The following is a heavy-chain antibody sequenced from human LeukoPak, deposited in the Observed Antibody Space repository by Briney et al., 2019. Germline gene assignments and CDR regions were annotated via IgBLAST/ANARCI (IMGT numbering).Heavy chain of an antibody. CDR2: ISSSSSYI. J-gene: IGHJ4*02. CDR1: GFTFSSYS. V-gene: IGHV3-21*01. D-gene: IGHD5-18*01. CDR3: ALTGYSYGFDY. Sequence: GGSLRLSWAASGFTFSSYSMNWVRQAPGKGLEWVSSISSSSSYIYYADSVKGRFTISRDNAKNSLYLQMNSLGAEDTAVYYCALTGYSYGFDYWGQGTLVTVSS.